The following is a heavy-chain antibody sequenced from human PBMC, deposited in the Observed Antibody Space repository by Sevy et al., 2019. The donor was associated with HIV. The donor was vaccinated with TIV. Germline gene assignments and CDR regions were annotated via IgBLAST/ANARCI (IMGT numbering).Heavy chain of an antibody. CDR2: ISGSGGSGDKT. CDR3: ARKYDSSGYFDY. J-gene: IGHJ4*02. V-gene: IGHV3-23*01. Sequence: GGSLRLSCAASGFTCSRYAMNWVRQAPGKGLEWVSGISGSGGSGDKTNYADSGKGRFTISRDDSKNSLYLQLNSLRAEDTAIYYCARKYDSSGYFDYWGQGTLVTVSS. D-gene: IGHD3-22*01. CDR1: GFTCSRYA.